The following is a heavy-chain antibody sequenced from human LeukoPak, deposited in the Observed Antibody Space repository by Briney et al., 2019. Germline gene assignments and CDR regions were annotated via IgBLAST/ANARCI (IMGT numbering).Heavy chain of an antibody. J-gene: IGHJ5*02. CDR1: GYTFTGYY. D-gene: IGHD3-10*01. Sequence: GASVKVSCKASGYTFTGYYMHWVRQAPGQGLEWMGWINPNSGGTNYAQKFQGRVTMTRDTSISTAYMELSRPRSDDTAVYYCARERLWFGESVPTTPNWFDPWGQGTLVTVSS. CDR3: ARERLWFGESVPTTPNWFDP. CDR2: INPNSGGT. V-gene: IGHV1-2*02.